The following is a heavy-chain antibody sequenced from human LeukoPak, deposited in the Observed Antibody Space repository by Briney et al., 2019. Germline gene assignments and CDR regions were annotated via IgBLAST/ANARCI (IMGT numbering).Heavy chain of an antibody. CDR1: GFTFSSYG. V-gene: IGHV3-23*01. J-gene: IGHJ4*02. CDR2: ISGSGGST. D-gene: IGHD4-17*01. CDR3: AKDLSSYGDSSDY. Sequence: RPGGSLRLSCAASGFTFSSYGMSWVRQAPGKGLEWVSAISGSGGSTYYADSVKGRFTISRDNSKNTLYLQMNSLRAEDTAVYYCAKDLSSYGDSSDYWGQGTLVTVSS.